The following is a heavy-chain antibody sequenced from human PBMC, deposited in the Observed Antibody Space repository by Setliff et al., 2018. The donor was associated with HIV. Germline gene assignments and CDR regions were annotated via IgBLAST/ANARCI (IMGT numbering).Heavy chain of an antibody. CDR3: ASGREAVAGALHFDY. D-gene: IGHD6-19*01. CDR1: GGSISSYF. V-gene: IGHV4-4*08. Sequence: PSETLSLTCTVSGGSISSYFWSWIRQPPGKGLEWIGYIYTNGSTNYNPSLKSRVTISVDTSKNQFSLKLNPVTAADTAVYYCASGREAVAGALHFDYWGQGPLVTVSS. CDR2: IYTNGST. J-gene: IGHJ4*02.